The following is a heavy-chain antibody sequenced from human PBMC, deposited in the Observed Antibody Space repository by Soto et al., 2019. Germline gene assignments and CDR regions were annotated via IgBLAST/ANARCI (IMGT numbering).Heavy chain of an antibody. CDR2: IHTSGSS. D-gene: IGHD5-18*01. CDR1: GGSISSNDYS. Sequence: QVQLQASGPGLVTPSQTLSLTCTVSGGSISSNDYSWSWIRQPPGKGLEWIGSIHTSGSSYYTPSLRTRVSISVEASKNPFSLKLNSVTATDSAVQYCARAKYSYGYVDFDFWGQGTLVTVS. V-gene: IGHV4-30-4*01. J-gene: IGHJ4*02. CDR3: ARAKYSYGYVDFDF.